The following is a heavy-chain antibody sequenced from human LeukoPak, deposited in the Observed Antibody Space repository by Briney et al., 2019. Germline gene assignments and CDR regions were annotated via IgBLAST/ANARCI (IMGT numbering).Heavy chain of an antibody. Sequence: SETLSLTCTVSGDSISSYYWSWIRQPPGKGLEWIGYMYYIGSPNYNPWSPNHNPSLKSRVAISLDTSNNQFSLRLDSVTAADTAVYYCAGSTVRRTIAVDYWGQGTLVTVSS. V-gene: IGHV4-59*08. CDR1: GDSISSYY. CDR3: AGSTVRRTIAVDY. J-gene: IGHJ4*02. CDR2: MYYIGSP. D-gene: IGHD4-11*01.